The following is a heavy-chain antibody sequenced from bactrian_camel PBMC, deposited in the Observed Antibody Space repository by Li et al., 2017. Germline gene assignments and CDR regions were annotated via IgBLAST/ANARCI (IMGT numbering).Heavy chain of an antibody. CDR3: AYGLGQYIGAYYCRRY. J-gene: IGHJ4*01. D-gene: IGHD3*01. Sequence: VQLVESGGGRAQPGGSLTLSCAASGFTFSNNWMHRVRQAPGKGLEWVSTIYTGDGRTNSADSVKGRFTMSRDNAKNMLYLQMNNLITEDTAVYYCAYGLGQYIGAYYCRRYWGQGTQVTVS. CDR2: IYTGDGRT. V-gene: IGHV3S1*01. CDR1: GFTFSNNW.